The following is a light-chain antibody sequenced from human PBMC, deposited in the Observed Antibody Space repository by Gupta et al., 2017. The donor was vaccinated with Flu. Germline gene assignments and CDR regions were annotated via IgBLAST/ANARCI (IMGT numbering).Light chain of an antibody. CDR1: QSISTS. V-gene: IGKV3-15*01. CDR3: HQDCCLRT. CDR2: DAS. J-gene: IGKJ1*01. Sequence: EILMTQSPATLSVSPGERATLSCRASQSISTSLAWYQQKPGQAPRLIIYDASTRGMGVPDRFRGSGGEKEFTLTSSRRQYEDGAVYYWHQDCCLRTFGQGTKVEIK.